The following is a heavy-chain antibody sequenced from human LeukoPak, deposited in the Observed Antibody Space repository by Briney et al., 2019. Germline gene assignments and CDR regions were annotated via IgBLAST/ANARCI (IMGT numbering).Heavy chain of an antibody. J-gene: IGHJ4*02. CDR3: ARDLTMVRGVMDY. CDR1: GFTFSSYS. CDR2: ISSSSSYI. D-gene: IGHD3-10*01. V-gene: IGHV3-21*01. Sequence: GGSLRLSCAASGFTFSSYSMNWVRQAPGKGLEWVSSISSSSSYIYYADSVKGRFTISRDNAKNSLYLQMNSLRAEDTAVYYCARDLTMVRGVMDYRGQGTLVTVSS.